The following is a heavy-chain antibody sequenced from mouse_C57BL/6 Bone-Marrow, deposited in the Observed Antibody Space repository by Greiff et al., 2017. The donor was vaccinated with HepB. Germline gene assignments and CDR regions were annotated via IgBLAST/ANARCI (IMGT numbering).Heavy chain of an antibody. J-gene: IGHJ1*03. V-gene: IGHV5-17*01. D-gene: IGHD1-1*01. Sequence: EVHLVESGGGLVKPGGSLKLSCAASGFTFSDYGMHWVRQAPEKGLEWVAYISSGSSTIYYADTVKGRFTISRANAKNTLCLQMTSLRSEDTAMYYFARDPYYYGSSPQYFDVWGTGTTVTVSS. CDR2: ISSGSSTI. CDR3: ARDPYYYGSSPQYFDV. CDR1: GFTFSDYG.